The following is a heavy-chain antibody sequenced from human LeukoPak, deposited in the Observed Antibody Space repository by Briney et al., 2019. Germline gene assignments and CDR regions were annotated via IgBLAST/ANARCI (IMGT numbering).Heavy chain of an antibody. Sequence: PSQTLSLTCTVSGGSISSGGYYWSWIRPHPGKGLEWIGSIYYSGSTYSNPALKSRVTISIDTSKNQFSLKLSSVTAADTCVYYCASHAARVFDYWGQGTLVTVSS. CDR2: IYYSGST. V-gene: IGHV4-31*03. CDR3: ASHAARVFDY. D-gene: IGHD2-15*01. CDR1: GGSISSGGYY. J-gene: IGHJ4*02.